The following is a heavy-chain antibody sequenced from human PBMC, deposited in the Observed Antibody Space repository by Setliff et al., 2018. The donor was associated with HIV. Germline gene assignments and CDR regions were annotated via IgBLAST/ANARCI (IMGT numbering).Heavy chain of an antibody. CDR3: ARGALLAVFDFDY. D-gene: IGHD3-10*01. CDR2: INVGKGDT. CDR1: GYTFTTYS. Sequence: GASVKVSCKASGYTFTTYSMHWVRQAPGQSLEWMGWINVGKGDTKYSQELQGRITITRDTSANTAYMELSSLRSDDTAVYFCARGALLAVFDFDYWGHGTLVTVPQ. J-gene: IGHJ4*01. V-gene: IGHV1-3*01.